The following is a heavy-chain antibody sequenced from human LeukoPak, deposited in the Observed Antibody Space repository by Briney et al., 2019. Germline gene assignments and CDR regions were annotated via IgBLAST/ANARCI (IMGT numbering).Heavy chain of an antibody. V-gene: IGHV4-38-2*01. J-gene: IGHJ4*02. CDR3: ARHYDYVWGSYRFDY. Sequence: SETLSLTCAVSGYSISSGYYWGWIRQPPGKGLEWIGSIYHSGSTYYNPSLKSRVTISVDTSKNQFSLKPSSVTAADTAVYYCARHYDYVWGSYRFDYWGQGTLVTVSS. D-gene: IGHD3-16*02. CDR2: IYHSGST. CDR1: GYSISSGYY.